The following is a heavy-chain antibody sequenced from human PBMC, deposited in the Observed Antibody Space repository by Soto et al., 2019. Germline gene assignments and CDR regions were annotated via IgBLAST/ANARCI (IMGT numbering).Heavy chain of an antibody. CDR3: ARDRCSSTSCLFDY. D-gene: IGHD2-2*01. V-gene: IGHV3-33*01. CDR2: IWYDGSNK. J-gene: IGHJ4*02. CDR1: GFTFSSYG. Sequence: GGSLRLSCAASGFTFSSYGMHWVRQAPGKGLEWVAVIWYDGSNKYYADSVKGRFTISRDNSKNTLYLQMNSLRAEDTAVYYCARDRCSSTSCLFDYWGQGTLVTVSS.